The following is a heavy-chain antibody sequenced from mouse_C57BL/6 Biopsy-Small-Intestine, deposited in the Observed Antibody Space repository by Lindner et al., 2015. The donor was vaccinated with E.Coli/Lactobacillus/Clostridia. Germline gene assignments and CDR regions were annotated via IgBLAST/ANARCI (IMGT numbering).Heavy chain of an antibody. Sequence: VQLQESGPELVKPGASVKISCKASGHAFSSSWMNWVKQRPGKGLEWIGRIYPGDGDTKYNGKFKGKATLTADKSSSTAYVQLSSLASEDSAVYFCANSYYSNWYFDVWGTGTTVTVSS. CDR1: GHAFSSSW. J-gene: IGHJ1*03. D-gene: IGHD2-5*01. CDR2: IYPGDGDT. V-gene: IGHV1-82*01. CDR3: ANSYYSNWYFDV.